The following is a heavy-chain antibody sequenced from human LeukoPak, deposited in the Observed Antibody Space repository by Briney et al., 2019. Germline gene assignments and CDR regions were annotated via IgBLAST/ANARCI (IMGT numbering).Heavy chain of an antibody. CDR2: ISSSSGYI. CDR3: ARDAMTVEAYVMED. Sequence: GGSLRLSCAASGFTFSSYNMNWVRQAPGKGLEWVSSISSSSGYIYYADSVKGRFTISRDNAKNSLYLQMNNLRAEDTAVYYCARDAMTVEAYVMEDWGQGTLVTVSS. V-gene: IGHV3-21*01. CDR1: GFTFSSYN. D-gene: IGHD1-26*01. J-gene: IGHJ4*02.